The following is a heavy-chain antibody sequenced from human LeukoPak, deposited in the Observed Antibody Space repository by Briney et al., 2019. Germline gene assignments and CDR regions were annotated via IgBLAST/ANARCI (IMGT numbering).Heavy chain of an antibody. CDR2: IYSGGST. Sequence: GGSLRLSCAASGFTVSSNYMSWVRQAPGKGLEWVSVIYSGGSTYYADSVKGRFTISRDNSKNTLYLQMNSLRAEDTAVYYCAKGGIGSSPHDYYYYYMDVWGKGTTVTVSS. CDR3: AKGGIGSSPHDYYYYYMDV. J-gene: IGHJ6*03. V-gene: IGHV3-53*01. CDR1: GFTVSSNY. D-gene: IGHD6-6*01.